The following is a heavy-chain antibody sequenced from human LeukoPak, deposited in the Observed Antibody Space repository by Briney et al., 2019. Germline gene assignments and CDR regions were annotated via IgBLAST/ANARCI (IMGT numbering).Heavy chain of an antibody. Sequence: GGSLRLSCAASGFTFSSYGMHWVRQAPGKGLEWVAVISYDGSNKYYADSVKGRFTISRDNSKNTLYLQMNSLRAEDTAVYYCAKDWGQQWLVCALLDAFDIWGQGTKVTVSS. D-gene: IGHD6-19*01. CDR1: GFTFSSYG. CDR2: ISYDGSNK. CDR3: AKDWGQQWLVCALLDAFDI. V-gene: IGHV3-30*18. J-gene: IGHJ3*02.